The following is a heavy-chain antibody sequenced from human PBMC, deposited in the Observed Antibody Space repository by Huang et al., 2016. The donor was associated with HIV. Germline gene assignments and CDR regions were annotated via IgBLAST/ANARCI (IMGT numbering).Heavy chain of an antibody. CDR1: RFTFSNYA. CDR3: ARDLWLRDLYYYYYMDV. Sequence: QVQLVESGGGVVQPGRSLRLSCAASRFTFSNYAMHWVRQAPGKGLEWVAVISYDGSNKAYADSVKRRFTISRDNSKNTLYLQMNSLRAEDTAVYYCARDLWLRDLYYYYYMDVWGKGTTVTVSS. V-gene: IGHV3-30-3*01. CDR2: ISYDGSNK. J-gene: IGHJ6*03. D-gene: IGHD5-12*01.